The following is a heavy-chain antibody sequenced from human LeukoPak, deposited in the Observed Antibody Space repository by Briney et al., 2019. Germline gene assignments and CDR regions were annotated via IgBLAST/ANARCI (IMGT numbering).Heavy chain of an antibody. CDR1: GYTLTELS. CDR2: ISSDGSST. J-gene: IGHJ4*02. Sequence: ASVKVSCKVSGYTLTELSMHWVGQAPGKGLVWVSRISSDGSSTSFADSVKGRFTISRDNAENTLYLHMNSLRDEDTAVYFCARGPPDGSGSYYPGDYWGQGTLVTVSS. V-gene: IGHV3-74*01. D-gene: IGHD3-10*01. CDR3: ARGPPDGSGSYYPGDY.